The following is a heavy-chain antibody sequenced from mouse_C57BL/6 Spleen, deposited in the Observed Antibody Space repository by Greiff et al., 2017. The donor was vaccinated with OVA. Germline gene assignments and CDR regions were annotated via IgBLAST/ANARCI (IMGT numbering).Heavy chain of an antibody. CDR2: IHPNSGST. Sequence: QVQLKQSGAELVKPGASVKLSCKASGYTFTSYWMHWVKQRPGQGLEWIGMIHPNSGSTNYNEKFKSKATLTVDKSSSTAYMQLSSLTSEDSAVYYCASYSNYVEFDYWGQGTTLTVSS. CDR3: ASYSNYVEFDY. J-gene: IGHJ2*01. V-gene: IGHV1-64*01. D-gene: IGHD2-5*01. CDR1: GYTFTSYW.